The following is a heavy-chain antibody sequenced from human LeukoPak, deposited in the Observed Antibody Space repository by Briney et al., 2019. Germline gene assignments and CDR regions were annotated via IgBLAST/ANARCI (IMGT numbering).Heavy chain of an antibody. Sequence: PSETLSLTCTVSGGSISSSSYYWGWIRQPPGKGLEWIGSIYYSGSTYYNPSLKSRITISVDTSKNQVSLKLSSVTAADTYVYYCSRKVWSLKLGYFDYWGQGTLVTVSS. V-gene: IGHV4-39*01. D-gene: IGHD3-3*01. CDR2: IYYSGST. J-gene: IGHJ4*02. CDR3: SRKVWSLKLGYFDY. CDR1: GGSISSSSYY.